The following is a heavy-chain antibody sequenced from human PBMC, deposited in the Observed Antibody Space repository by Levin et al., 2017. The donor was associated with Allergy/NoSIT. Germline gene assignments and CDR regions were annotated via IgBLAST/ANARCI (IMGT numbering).Heavy chain of an antibody. V-gene: IGHV4-39*01. CDR1: GASISSNDYY. D-gene: IGHD4-17*01. CDR3: ARPAHDYGDYKYYFEY. CDR2: ISHSGST. J-gene: IGHJ4*02. Sequence: SETLSLTCSVSGASISSNDYYWGWIRQPPGKGLEWIGSISHSGSTIYNPSLKSRVTISVDTSKNQFSLQLTSLTAADKALYYCARPAHDYGDYKYYFEYWGQGTLVTVSS.